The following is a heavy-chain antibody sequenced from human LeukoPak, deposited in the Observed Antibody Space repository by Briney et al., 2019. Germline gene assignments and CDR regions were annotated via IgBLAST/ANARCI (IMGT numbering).Heavy chain of an antibody. Sequence: ASVKVSCKASGYTFTSYYMDWVRQAPGQGLEWMGIINPSGGSTSYAQKFQGRVTMTRDMSTSTVYMELSSPRSEDTAVYYCASLAGGNSESGDAFDIWGQGTVVTVSS. D-gene: IGHD4-23*01. J-gene: IGHJ3*02. CDR1: GYTFTSYY. CDR2: INPSGGST. V-gene: IGHV1-46*01. CDR3: ASLAGGNSESGDAFDI.